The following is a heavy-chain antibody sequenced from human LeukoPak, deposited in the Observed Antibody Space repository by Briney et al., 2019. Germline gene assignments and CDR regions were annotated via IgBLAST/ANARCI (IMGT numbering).Heavy chain of an antibody. CDR3: ARDMSSGWSFDY. Sequence: ASVKVSCKASGYTFTSYAMHWVRQAPGQRLEWMGWINAANGNTKYSQKVQGRVTITRDTSASTASMELSSLRSEDTAVYYCARDMSSGWSFDYWGQGTLVTVSS. D-gene: IGHD6-19*01. J-gene: IGHJ4*02. CDR2: INAANGNT. V-gene: IGHV1-3*01. CDR1: GYTFTSYA.